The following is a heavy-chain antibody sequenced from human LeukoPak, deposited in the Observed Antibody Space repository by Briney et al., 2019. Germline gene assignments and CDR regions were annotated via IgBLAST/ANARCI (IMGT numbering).Heavy chain of an antibody. CDR3: ARGAGTTFDY. CDR1: GGSFCGYY. D-gene: IGHD6-19*01. Sequence: SETLSLTCAVYGGSFCGYYWSWIRQPPGKGLEWIGEINHSGSTNYNPSLKSRVTISVDTSKNQFSLKLSSVTAADTAVYYCARGAGTTFDYWGQGTLVTVSS. V-gene: IGHV4-34*01. CDR2: INHSGST. J-gene: IGHJ4*02.